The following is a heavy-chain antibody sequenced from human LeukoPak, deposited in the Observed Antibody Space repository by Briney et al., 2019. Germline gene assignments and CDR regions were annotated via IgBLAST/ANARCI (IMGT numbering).Heavy chain of an antibody. CDR1: GFTFSSYS. V-gene: IGHV3-48*01. J-gene: IGHJ4*02. CDR3: VRETGGYNIYYFDY. Sequence: PWGSLRLSCAASGFTFSSYSMNWVRQAPGQGLEWVSYISSGSSTTSYADSVKGRFTISRDNAKNSLYLQMSSLRAEDTAVYYCVRETGGYNIYYFDYWGQGTLVTVSS. CDR2: ISSGSSTT. D-gene: IGHD5-18*01.